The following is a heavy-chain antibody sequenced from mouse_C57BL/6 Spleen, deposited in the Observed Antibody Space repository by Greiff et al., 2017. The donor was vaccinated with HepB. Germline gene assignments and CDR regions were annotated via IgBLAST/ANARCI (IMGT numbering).Heavy chain of an antibody. J-gene: IGHJ4*01. CDR1: GFNIKNTY. CDR2: IDPANGNT. CDR3: ARFPYYYGSSYIYAMDY. D-gene: IGHD1-1*01. Sequence: EVKLQESVAELVRPGASVKLSCTASGFNIKNTYMHWVKQRPEQGLEWIGRIDPANGNTKYAPKFQGKATITADTSSNTACLQLSSLTSEDTAIYYCARFPYYYGSSYIYAMDYWGQGTSVTVSS. V-gene: IGHV14-3*01.